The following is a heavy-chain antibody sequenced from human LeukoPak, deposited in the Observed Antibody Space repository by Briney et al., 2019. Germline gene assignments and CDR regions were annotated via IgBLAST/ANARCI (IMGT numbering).Heavy chain of an antibody. J-gene: IGHJ4*02. D-gene: IGHD3-3*01. CDR3: AIYDFWSGYYRHFDY. V-gene: IGHV4-39*01. CDR1: GGSISSSSYY. CDR2: IYYSGST. Sequence: PSETLSLTCTVSGGSISSSSYYWGWIRQPPGKGLEWIGSIYYSGSTYYNPSLKSRVTISVDTSKNQFSLKLSSVTAADTAVYYCAIYDFWSGYYRHFDYWGQGTLVTVSS.